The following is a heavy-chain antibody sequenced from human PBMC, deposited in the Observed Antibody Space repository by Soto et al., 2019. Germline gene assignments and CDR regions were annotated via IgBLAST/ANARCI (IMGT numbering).Heavy chain of an antibody. CDR2: IYYSGNT. J-gene: IGHJ5*02. CDR1: GGSISSGGYY. Sequence: PSETLSLTCTVSGGSISSGGYYWSWIRQHPGKGLEWIGSIYYSGNTNYNPSVQSRVSISVDTSKTQFFLKLRSVTAADTALYYCARERRGMNFGAFDPWGQGTLVTVSS. D-gene: IGHD3-3*01. CDR3: ARERRGMNFGAFDP. V-gene: IGHV4-31*03.